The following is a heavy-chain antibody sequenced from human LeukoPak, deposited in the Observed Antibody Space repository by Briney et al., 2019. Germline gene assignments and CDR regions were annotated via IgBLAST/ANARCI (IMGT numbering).Heavy chain of an antibody. CDR1: GGSISSYY. J-gene: IGHJ4*02. V-gene: IGHV4-4*07. D-gene: IGHD3/OR15-3a*01. CDR3: ASNPVFGPYFDY. CDR2: IYTSGST. Sequence: PSETLSLTCTVSGGSISSYYWSWIRQPAGEGLEWIGRIYTSGSTNYNPSLKSRVTMSVDTSKNQFSLKLSSVTAADTAVYYCASNPVFGPYFDYWGQGTLVTVSS.